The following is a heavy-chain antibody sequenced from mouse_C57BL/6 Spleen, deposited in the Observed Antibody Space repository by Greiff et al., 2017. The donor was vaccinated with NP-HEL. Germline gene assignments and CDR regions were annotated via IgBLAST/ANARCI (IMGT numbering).Heavy chain of an antibody. CDR2: IYPGDGDT. D-gene: IGHD2-4*01. Sequence: VQLQQSGPELVKPGSSVKLSCKASGYAFTSSWMNWVKQRPGKGLEWIGRIYPGDGDTHYNRKFKGKATLTADKSSSTAYLQLSRLTSEDSAVDVCARGYYDYDGGYYYAMDYWGQGTSVTVSS. CDR1: GYAFTSSW. J-gene: IGHJ4*01. V-gene: IGHV1-82*01. CDR3: ARGYYDYDGGYYYAMDY.